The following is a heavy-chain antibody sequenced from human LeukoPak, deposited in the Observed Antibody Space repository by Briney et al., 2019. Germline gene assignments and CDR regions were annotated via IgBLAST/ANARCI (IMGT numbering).Heavy chain of an antibody. V-gene: IGHV4-30-4*01. CDR2: TYYSGST. CDR1: GGSISSGDYY. D-gene: IGHD5-12*01. J-gene: IGHJ4*02. Sequence: ASETLSLTCTVSGGSISSGDYYWSWIRQPPGKGLEWIGYTYYSGSTYYNPSLKSRVTISVDTSKNQFSLKLSSVTAADTAVYYCAREGVSGYDWGPFDYWGQGTLVTVSS. CDR3: AREGVSGYDWGPFDY.